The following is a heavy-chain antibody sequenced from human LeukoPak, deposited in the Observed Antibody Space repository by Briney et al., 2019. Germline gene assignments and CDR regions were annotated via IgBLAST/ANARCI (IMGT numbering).Heavy chain of an antibody. CDR3: AKDRYSYALEYSDS. J-gene: IGHJ4*02. CDR2: ISNDGSKK. D-gene: IGHD5-18*01. V-gene: IGHV3-30*18. Sequence: GGSLRLSCAASGFTFSSYGMHWVRQAPGKGLDWVAVISNDGSKKYYADSVKGRFTISRDNSKNTLSLQVSSLRTEDTAVYYCAKDRYSYALEYSDSWGQGTLVTVSS. CDR1: GFTFSSYG.